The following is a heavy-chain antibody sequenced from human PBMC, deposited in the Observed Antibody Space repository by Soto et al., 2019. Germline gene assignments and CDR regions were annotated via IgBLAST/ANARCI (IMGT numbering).Heavy chain of an antibody. CDR2: ISRSGSST. D-gene: IGHD3-9*01. V-gene: IGHV3-23*01. CDR3: AKDAKILDWLPTSYYFDF. CDR1: GLSFSSYA. Sequence: EVQVLESGGGLAQPGRSLRLSCAVSGLSFSSYAMTWVRQSPGKGLEWVSRISRSGSSTYSADSVRGRFTISRDNSKNTLYLQMNSLRAEDTAVYYCAKDAKILDWLPTSYYFDFWGQGTLGTVSS. J-gene: IGHJ4*02.